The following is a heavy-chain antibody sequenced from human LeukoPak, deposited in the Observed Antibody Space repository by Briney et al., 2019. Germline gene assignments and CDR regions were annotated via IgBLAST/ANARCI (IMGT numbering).Heavy chain of an antibody. CDR2: IKQDGSEK. Sequence: GGSLRLSCAASGFTFSSYWMSWVRQAPGKGLEWVANIKQDGSEKYYVDSVKGRFTISRDNAKNSLYLEMNSLRAEDTAVYYCARELIGSSVAGTRTRMRPLDYWGQGTLVTVSS. CDR3: ARELIGSSVAGTRTRMRPLDY. CDR1: GFTFSSYW. J-gene: IGHJ4*02. V-gene: IGHV3-7*01. D-gene: IGHD6-19*01.